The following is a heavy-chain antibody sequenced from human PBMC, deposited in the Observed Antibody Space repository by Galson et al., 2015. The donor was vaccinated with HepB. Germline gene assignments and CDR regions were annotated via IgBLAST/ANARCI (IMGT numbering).Heavy chain of an antibody. D-gene: IGHD6-6*01. CDR1: GFSLNTPGMG. V-gene: IGHV2-5*02. J-gene: IGHJ4*01. CDR3: AHYTSSSQSYYLDS. CDR2: IFLDDDK. Sequence: PALVKPTQTLSLTCSFSGFSLNTPGMGVGWIRQPPGKALEWLALIFLDDDKRYNSSLRTRLTITKDTSRNQVVLTLTNMDPLDTATYYCAHYTSSSQSYYLDSWGHRTLVTVSS.